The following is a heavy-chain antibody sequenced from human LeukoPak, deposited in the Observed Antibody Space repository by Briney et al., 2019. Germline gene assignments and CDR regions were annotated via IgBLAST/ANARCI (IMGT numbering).Heavy chain of an antibody. V-gene: IGHV3-30*02. Sequence: GGSLRLSCAASGFNFSTFGMHWVRQAPGKGLDWVAFIQYDGNNKNYADSVKDRITISRDNSKNTLYLQMDSLRPEDTAVYYCAREDKGQIYFDYWGQGTLVTVSS. CDR1: GFNFSTFG. J-gene: IGHJ4*02. CDR3: AREDKGQIYFDY. CDR2: IQYDGNNK. D-gene: IGHD2-15*01.